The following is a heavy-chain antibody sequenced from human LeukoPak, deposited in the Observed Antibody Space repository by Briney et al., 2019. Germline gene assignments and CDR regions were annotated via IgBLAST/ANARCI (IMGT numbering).Heavy chain of an antibody. V-gene: IGHV3-7*03. D-gene: IGHD4-17*01. CDR2: IKQDGSEK. CDR3: ARAPGDPPNY. J-gene: IGHJ4*02. Sequence: GGSLRLSCAASGFTFSSYRMSWVRQAPGKGMEWVANIKQDGSEKYYVDSVKGRFTISRDNAKNSLYLQMNSLRAEDTAVYYCARAPGDPPNYWGQGTLVTVSS. CDR1: GFTFSSYR.